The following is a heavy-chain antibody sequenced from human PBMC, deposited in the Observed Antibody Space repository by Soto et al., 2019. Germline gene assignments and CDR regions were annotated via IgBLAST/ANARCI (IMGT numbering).Heavy chain of an antibody. CDR1: GFTFSSYS. V-gene: IGHV3-21*01. CDR3: ASDDYGGYYFDY. Sequence: GGSLRLSCAASGFTFSSYSMNWVRQAPGKGLEWVSSISSSSSYIYYADSVKGRFTISRDNAKNSLYLQMNSLRAEDTADYYCASDDYGGYYFDYWGQGTLVTVSS. J-gene: IGHJ4*02. D-gene: IGHD4-17*01. CDR2: ISSSSSYI.